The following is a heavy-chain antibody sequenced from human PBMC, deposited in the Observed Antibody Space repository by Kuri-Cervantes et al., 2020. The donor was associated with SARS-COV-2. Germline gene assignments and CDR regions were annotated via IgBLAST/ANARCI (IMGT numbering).Heavy chain of an antibody. CDR1: GFTFSSYG. CDR3: AKVGAGYCSGGSCDSVVVD. Sequence: GSLKISCAASGFTFSSYGMHWVRQAPGKGLEWVAFIRYDGSNKYYADSVKGRFTISRDNSKNTLYLQMNSLRAEDTAVYYCAKVGAGYCSGGSCDSVVVDWGQGTLVTVSS. V-gene: IGHV3-30*02. D-gene: IGHD2-15*01. CDR2: IRYDGSNK. J-gene: IGHJ4*02.